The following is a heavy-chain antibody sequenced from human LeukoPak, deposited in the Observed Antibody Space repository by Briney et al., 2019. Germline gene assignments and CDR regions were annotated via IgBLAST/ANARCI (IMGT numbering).Heavy chain of an antibody. CDR2: IGKAGDT. Sequence: GGSLRLSCAASGFSFSTYDTQWVRQVTGKGLEWVSAIGKAGDTHYSGSVKGRFTISRENAKNSVYLQMNDLRVGDTAVYYCARDPSGPGMDVWGQGATVIVSS. CDR1: GFSFSTYD. J-gene: IGHJ6*02. V-gene: IGHV3-13*01. CDR3: ARDPSGPGMDV.